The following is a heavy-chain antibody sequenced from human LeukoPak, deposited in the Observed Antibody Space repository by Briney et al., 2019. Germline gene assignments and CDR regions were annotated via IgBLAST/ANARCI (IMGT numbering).Heavy chain of an antibody. V-gene: IGHV4-59*01. D-gene: IGHD3-3*01. J-gene: IGHJ4*02. CDR3: ARNDFWSGSLRL. Sequence: SETLSLTCTVSGGSISSYYWSWIRQPPGKGLEWVGYIFYSGSTTYNPSLKSRVTITLHTSKNQFSLKLTSVTAADTAVYYCARNDFWSGSLRLWGQGTLVTVSS. CDR2: IFYSGST. CDR1: GGSISSYY.